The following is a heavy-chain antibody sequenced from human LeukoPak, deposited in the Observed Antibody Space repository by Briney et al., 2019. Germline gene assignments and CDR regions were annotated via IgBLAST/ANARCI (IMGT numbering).Heavy chain of an antibody. Sequence: GRSLRLSCAASGFTFSSYGMHWVRQAPGKGLEWVAVIWYDGSNKYYADSVKGRFTISRDSSKSTLYLQMNSLRAEDTAVYFCATDYCSRTSCYLFDYWGQGTLVTVSS. D-gene: IGHD2-2*01. CDR2: IWYDGSNK. CDR3: ATDYCSRTSCYLFDY. J-gene: IGHJ4*02. CDR1: GFTFSSYG. V-gene: IGHV3-33*01.